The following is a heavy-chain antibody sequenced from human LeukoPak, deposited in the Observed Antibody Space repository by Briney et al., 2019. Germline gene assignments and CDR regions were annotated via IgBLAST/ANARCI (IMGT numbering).Heavy chain of an antibody. Sequence: GGSLRLSCAASTFTFSNAWMSWVRQAPGKGLEWVGRIKSKSDGGTTDYAAPVEGRFTISRDDSKNTLYLQMNSLKTEDTAVYYCTTAPRGYCSGGSCSYAFDIWGQGTMVTVSS. D-gene: IGHD2-15*01. CDR1: TFTFSNAW. J-gene: IGHJ3*02. CDR3: TTAPRGYCSGGSCSYAFDI. CDR2: IKSKSDGGTT. V-gene: IGHV3-15*01.